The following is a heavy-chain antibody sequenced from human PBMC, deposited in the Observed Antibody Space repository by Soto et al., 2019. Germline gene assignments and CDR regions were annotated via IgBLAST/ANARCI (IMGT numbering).Heavy chain of an antibody. CDR2: IYPSDSDT. CDR3: ARGGVSTSTFDY. V-gene: IGHV5-51*01. D-gene: IGHD3-3*01. Sequence: GESLKISCKCSGYNFAGYWIAWVRQMPGKGLELMGIIYPSDSDTRYRPSFQGQVTISADKSISSAYLQWSSLRASDTAMYYCARGGVSTSTFDYWGQGTPVTVSS. J-gene: IGHJ4*02. CDR1: GYNFAGYW.